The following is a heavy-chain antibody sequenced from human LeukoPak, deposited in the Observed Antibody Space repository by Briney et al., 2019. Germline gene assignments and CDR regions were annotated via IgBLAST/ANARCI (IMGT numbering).Heavy chain of an antibody. CDR1: GFTFSNYW. CDR2: IKQDGTQN. J-gene: IGHJ6*02. Sequence: GGSLRLSCAAPGFTFSNYWMSWVRQAPGKGLEWVANIKQDGTQNYYVDSVKGRFTISRDNAKNSLYLQMNSLRADETAVYYCARLRPYSSTWYAYYGMDVWGQGTTVTVSS. V-gene: IGHV3-7*04. D-gene: IGHD6-13*01. CDR3: ARLRPYSSTWYAYYGMDV.